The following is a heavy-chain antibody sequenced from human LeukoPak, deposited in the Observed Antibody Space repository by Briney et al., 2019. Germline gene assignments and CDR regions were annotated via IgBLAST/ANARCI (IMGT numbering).Heavy chain of an antibody. CDR1: GGSISSSSYY. CDR2: IYYSGST. V-gene: IGHV4-39*01. J-gene: IGHJ4*02. CDR3: ATELRYCSGGSCYSRDY. Sequence: SETLSLTCTVSGGSISSSSYYWGWIRQPPGKGLEWIGSIYYSGSTYYNPSLKSRVTISVDTSKNQFSLKLSSVTAADTAVYYCATELRYCSGGSCYSRDYWGQGTLVTVSS. D-gene: IGHD2-15*01.